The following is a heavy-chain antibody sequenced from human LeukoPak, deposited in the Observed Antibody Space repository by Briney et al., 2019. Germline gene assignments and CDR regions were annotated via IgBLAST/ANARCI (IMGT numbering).Heavy chain of an antibody. CDR2: IWYDGSNK. J-gene: IGHJ4*02. V-gene: IGHV3-33*01. D-gene: IGHD1-26*01. Sequence: GGSLRLSCAASGFTFSSYGMHWVRQAPGKGLEWVAVIWYDGSNKYYADSVKGRFTISRDNSKNTLYLQMNSLRAEDTAVYYCARSIVGATVDYWGQGTLVTVSS. CDR3: ARSIVGATVDY. CDR1: GFTFSSYG.